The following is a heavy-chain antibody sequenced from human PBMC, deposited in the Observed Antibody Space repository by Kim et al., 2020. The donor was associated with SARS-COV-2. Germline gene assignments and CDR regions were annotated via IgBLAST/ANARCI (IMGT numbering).Heavy chain of an antibody. CDR3: ANASEYYVFEH. J-gene: IGHJ4*02. CDR2: T. D-gene: IGHD3-10*02. Sequence: TYYEDSVKGRFTISTDKSKRTLHRKISSVSAEDTAVYYCANASEYYVFEHWGQGPLVTVSS. V-gene: IGHV3-53*01.